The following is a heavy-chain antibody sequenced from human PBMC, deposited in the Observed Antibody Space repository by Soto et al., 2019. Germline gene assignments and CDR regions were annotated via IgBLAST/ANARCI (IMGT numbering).Heavy chain of an antibody. CDR1: GFSLSTSGVG. CDR3: AHSSSGYYTYYFDY. CDR2: IFWDDDK. D-gene: IGHD3-3*01. V-gene: IGHV2-5*02. J-gene: IGHJ4*02. Sequence: ESGPTLVNPTQTLTLTCTFSGFSLSTSGVGVGWIRQPPGKALEWLALIFWDDDKRYSPSLKTRLTITKDTSKNQVVLTVTNMDPVDTATYYCAHSSSGYYTYYFDYWGQGTLVTVSS.